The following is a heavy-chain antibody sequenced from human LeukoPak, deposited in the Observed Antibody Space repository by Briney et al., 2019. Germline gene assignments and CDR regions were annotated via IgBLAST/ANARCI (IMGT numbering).Heavy chain of an antibody. CDR1: GGSISSGDYY. V-gene: IGHV4-30-4*08. D-gene: IGHD1-26*01. CDR3: ARGGLSGSYYNWFDP. J-gene: IGHJ5*02. Sequence: SQTLSLTCTVSGGSISSGDYYWCWIRQPPGKGLEWIGYIYYSGSTYYNPSLKSRVTISVDTSKNQFSLKLSSVTAADTAVYYCARGGLSGSYYNWFDPWGQGTLVTVSS. CDR2: IYYSGST.